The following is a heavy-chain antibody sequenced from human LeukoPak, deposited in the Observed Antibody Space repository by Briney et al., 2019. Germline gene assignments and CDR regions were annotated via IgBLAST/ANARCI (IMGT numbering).Heavy chain of an antibody. Sequence: GGSLRLSCAASGFTFSKYGMHWVRQAPGKGLEWMAYIRYDGNSDSYEDSVKGRFTISRDNSKSVLHLQMNSLRVEDTAVYYCAKDLALLPDYWGQGTLVSVSS. J-gene: IGHJ4*02. CDR1: GFTFSKYG. V-gene: IGHV3-30*02. D-gene: IGHD3-3*02. CDR2: IRYDGNSD. CDR3: AKDLALLPDY.